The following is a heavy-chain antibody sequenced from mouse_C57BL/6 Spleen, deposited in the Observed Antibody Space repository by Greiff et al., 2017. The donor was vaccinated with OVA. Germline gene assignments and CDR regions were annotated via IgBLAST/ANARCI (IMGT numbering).Heavy chain of an antibody. CDR1: GYTFTDYY. J-gene: IGHJ3*01. V-gene: IGHV1-75*01. CDR3: ARNQDYGYGPFAY. Sequence: VQLQQSGPELVKPGASVKISCKASGYTFTDYYINWVKQRPGQGLEWIGWIFPGSGSTYYNEKFKGKATLTVDKSSSTAYMLLSSLTSEDSAVYFCARNQDYGYGPFAYWGQGTLVTVSA. D-gene: IGHD2-2*01. CDR2: IFPGSGST.